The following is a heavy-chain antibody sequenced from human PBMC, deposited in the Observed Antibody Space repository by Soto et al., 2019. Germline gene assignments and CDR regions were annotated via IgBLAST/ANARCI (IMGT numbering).Heavy chain of an antibody. CDR1: GFTFGSYW. V-gene: IGHV3-74*01. CDR3: ARGRPYGMDV. J-gene: IGHJ6*02. CDR2: IDSDGSST. Sequence: EVQLVESGGGLVQPGGSLRVSCAASGFTFGSYWMKWVRQAPGKGLVRVSRIDSDGSSTTYADSVKGRFTTSRDNAKNTLYPQMSSLRVEDTAVYYCARGRPYGMDVWGQGTTVIVSS.